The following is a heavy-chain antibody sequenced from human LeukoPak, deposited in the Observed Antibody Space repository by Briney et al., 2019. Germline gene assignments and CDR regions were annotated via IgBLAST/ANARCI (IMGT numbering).Heavy chain of an antibody. V-gene: IGHV4-34*01. Sequence: SETLSLTCAVYGGSFSGYYWSWIRQPPGKGLEWIGEINHSGSTNYNPSLKSRVTISVDTSKNQFSLKLSYVTAADTAVYYCARADYGLKYYFDYWGQGTLVTVSS. J-gene: IGHJ4*02. CDR2: INHSGST. CDR1: GGSFSGYY. D-gene: IGHD4-17*01. CDR3: ARADYGLKYYFDY.